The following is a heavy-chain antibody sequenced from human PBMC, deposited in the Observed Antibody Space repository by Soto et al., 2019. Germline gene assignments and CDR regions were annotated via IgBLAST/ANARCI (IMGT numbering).Heavy chain of an antibody. CDR1: GYTFTSYG. Sequence: ASVKVSCKASGYTFTSYGLIWVRQAPGQGLEWMGWISAYNGKTKYAQRFQGRVTMTTDTSTSTAYMELRSLRSDDTAVYYCARDYYDSPPAGYWGQGTLVTVSS. J-gene: IGHJ4*02. CDR3: ARDYYDSPPAGY. D-gene: IGHD3-22*01. V-gene: IGHV1-18*01. CDR2: ISAYNGKT.